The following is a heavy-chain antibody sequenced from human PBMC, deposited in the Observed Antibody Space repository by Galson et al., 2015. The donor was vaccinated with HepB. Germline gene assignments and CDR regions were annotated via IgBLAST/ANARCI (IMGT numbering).Heavy chain of an antibody. D-gene: IGHD2-21*01. V-gene: IGHV3-33*01. J-gene: IGHJ4*02. Sequence: LRLSCAASGFTFSSYGMHWVRQAPGKGLEWVAVIWYDGSNKYYADSVKGRFTISRDNAKNSLYLQMNSLRAEDTAVYYCARGSKSIVVAAGYWGQGTLVTVSS. CDR3: ARGSKSIVVAAGY. CDR2: IWYDGSNK. CDR1: GFTFSSYG.